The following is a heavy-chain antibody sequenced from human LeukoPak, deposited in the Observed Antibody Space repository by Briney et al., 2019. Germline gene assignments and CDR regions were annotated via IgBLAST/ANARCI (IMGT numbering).Heavy chain of an antibody. Sequence: GGSLRLSCAASGFTSTNYAMNWVRQAPGKGLEWVSIVIGSSGSTDYADSVKGRSTISRDNSKNMVFLQMNSLRPEDTAIYYCVKGAYDYIEMGYFDSWGQGTLVIVSS. D-gene: IGHD5-12*01. V-gene: IGHV3-23*01. CDR1: GFTSTNYA. J-gene: IGHJ4*02. CDR3: VKGAYDYIEMGYFDS. CDR2: VIGSSGST.